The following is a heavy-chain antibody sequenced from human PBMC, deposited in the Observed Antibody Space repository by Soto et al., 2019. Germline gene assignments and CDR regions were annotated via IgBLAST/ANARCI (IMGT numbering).Heavy chain of an antibody. Sequence: PGGSLRLSCAESGFTFDSPYSHGMSWVRQSPGKGPEWVSTISSNGANTHYAESVKGRFTISKGASRNTVHLHMNSLRAEDTATYFCVSWVSAHFDYWGHGTPVTVSS. V-gene: IGHV3-23*01. J-gene: IGHJ4*01. CDR1: GFTFDSPYSHG. CDR3: VSWVSAHFDY. D-gene: IGHD2-8*01. CDR2: ISSNGANT.